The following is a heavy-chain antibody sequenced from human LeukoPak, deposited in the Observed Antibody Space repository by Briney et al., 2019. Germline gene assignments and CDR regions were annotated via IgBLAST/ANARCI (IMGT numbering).Heavy chain of an antibody. V-gene: IGHV3-23*01. CDR2: ISGSGDST. J-gene: IGHJ4*02. D-gene: IGHD5-12*01. CDR3: AKDPHAIVATASEGDY. Sequence: PGGSLRLSCAASGFTFSSYAMSWVRQAPGKGLEWVSAISGSGDSTYYADSVKGRFTISRDNSKNTLYLQMNSLRAEDTAVYYCAKDPHAIVATASEGDYWGQGTLVTVSS. CDR1: GFTFSSYA.